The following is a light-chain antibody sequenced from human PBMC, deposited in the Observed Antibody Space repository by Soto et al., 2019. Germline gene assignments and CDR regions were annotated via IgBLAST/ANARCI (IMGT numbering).Light chain of an antibody. CDR3: QQRSNWPQNT. J-gene: IGKJ2*01. CDR2: DAS. CDR1: QSVSGN. Sequence: EIVLTQSPATLSLSPGERATLSCRASQSVSGNLAWYQQKPGQAPRLLIYDASNRATGIPARFSGSGSGTDFPLTISRLEPEDVAVYYCQQRSNWPQNTFGQGTKLDIK. V-gene: IGKV3-11*01.